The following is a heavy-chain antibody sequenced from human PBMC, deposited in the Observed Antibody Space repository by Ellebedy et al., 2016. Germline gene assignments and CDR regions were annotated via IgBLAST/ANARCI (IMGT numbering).Heavy chain of an antibody. Sequence: SLKISXAASRFTFDDHAMHWVRQGPGKGLEWVSGISWNSGILAYADSVKGRFTISRDNAKKSLYLQMNSLRADDTALYYCAKGTGRFLEWLSTYPFDFWGQGIQVTVSS. CDR1: RFTFDDHA. D-gene: IGHD3-3*01. CDR3: AKGTGRFLEWLSTYPFDF. J-gene: IGHJ4*02. V-gene: IGHV3-9*01. CDR2: ISWNSGIL.